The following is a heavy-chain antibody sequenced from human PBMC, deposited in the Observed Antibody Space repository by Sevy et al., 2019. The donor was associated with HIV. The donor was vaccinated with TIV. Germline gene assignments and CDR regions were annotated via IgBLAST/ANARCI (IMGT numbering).Heavy chain of an antibody. D-gene: IGHD5-12*01. CDR2: INPKSGDT. CDR3: SRDFRLRGYSSGCFDY. Sequence: ASVKVSCKASGYTFTGQYIHWVRQAPGQGLAWMGWINPKSGDTNYAQEFQGRVTMTRDTSISTAYMELSGLKSDDPAVYYCSRDFRLRGYSSGCFDYWGQGTLVTVSS. J-gene: IGHJ4*02. V-gene: IGHV1-2*02. CDR1: GYTFTGQY.